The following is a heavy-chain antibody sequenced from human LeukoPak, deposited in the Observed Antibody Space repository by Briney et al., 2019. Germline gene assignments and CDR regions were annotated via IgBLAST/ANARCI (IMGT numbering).Heavy chain of an antibody. CDR2: IYTSGTT. CDR3: ARYQKGKAARRAPNDAFDI. Sequence: SETLSLTCTVSGDSISNYYWSWIRQPAGKGLEWIGRIYTSGTTNYNPSLKSRVTMSVDTSKNQFSLKLSSVTAADTAVYYCARYQKGKAARRAPNDAFDIWGQGTMVTVSS. V-gene: IGHV4-4*07. D-gene: IGHD6-6*01. J-gene: IGHJ3*02. CDR1: GDSISNYY.